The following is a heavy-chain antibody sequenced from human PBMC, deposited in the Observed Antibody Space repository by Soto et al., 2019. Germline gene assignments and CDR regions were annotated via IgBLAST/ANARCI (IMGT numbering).Heavy chain of an antibody. J-gene: IGHJ4*02. V-gene: IGHV3-30*18. CDR2: ISYDGNNT. Sequence: GGSLRLSCAASGFTFSIYGMHWVRQAPGKGLEWVALISYDGNNTYYEDSVKGRFTISRDNSKNTLYLQMNSLRAEDSAVYYCAKNPRFSYYFDYWGQGTLVTVSS. CDR1: GFTFSIYG. CDR3: AKNPRFSYYFDY.